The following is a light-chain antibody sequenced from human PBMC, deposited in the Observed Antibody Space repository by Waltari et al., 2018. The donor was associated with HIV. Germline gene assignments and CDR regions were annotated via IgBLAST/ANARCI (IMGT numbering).Light chain of an antibody. Sequence: QLVLTQSPSASASLGASVKLTCTLSSGHTSNAIAWHQQQPEKGPRFLLKINTDGSHDRGDGIPYRFSGSSSGAERYLTIASLQSEDEADYYCQAWGAGIRVFGGGTKLTVL. V-gene: IGLV4-69*01. J-gene: IGLJ3*02. CDR3: QAWGAGIRV. CDR1: SGHTSNA. CDR2: INTDGSH.